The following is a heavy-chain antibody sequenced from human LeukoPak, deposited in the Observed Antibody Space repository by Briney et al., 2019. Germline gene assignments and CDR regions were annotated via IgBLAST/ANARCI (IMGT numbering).Heavy chain of an antibody. CDR2: IYYSGST. CDR1: GGSISSGDYY. J-gene: IGHJ4*02. V-gene: IGHV4-30-4*08. D-gene: IGHD2-8*02. CDR3: ASITGGYIGY. Sequence: SETLSLTCTVSGGSISSGDYYWSWIRQPPGKGPEWIGYIYYSGSTYYNPSLKSRVTISVDTSKNQFSLKLSSVTAADTAVYYCASITGGYIGYWGQGTLVTVSS.